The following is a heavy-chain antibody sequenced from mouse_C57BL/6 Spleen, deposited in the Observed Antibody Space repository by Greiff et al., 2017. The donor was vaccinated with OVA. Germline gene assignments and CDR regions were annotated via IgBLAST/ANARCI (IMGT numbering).Heavy chain of an antibody. Sequence: VMLVESGAELARPGASVKMSCKASGYTFTSYTMHWVKQRPGQGLEWIGYINPSSGYTKYNQKFKDKATLTADKSSSTAYMQLSSLTSEDSAVYYCARNYDGYYAFDYWGQGTTLTVSS. CDR1: GYTFTSYT. V-gene: IGHV1-4*01. CDR2: INPSSGYT. CDR3: ARNYDGYYAFDY. D-gene: IGHD2-3*01. J-gene: IGHJ2*01.